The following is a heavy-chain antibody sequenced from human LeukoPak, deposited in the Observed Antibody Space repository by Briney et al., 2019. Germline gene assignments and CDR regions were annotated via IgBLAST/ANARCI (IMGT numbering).Heavy chain of an antibody. CDR3: ARDSDDYYDSSGPLGY. D-gene: IGHD3-22*01. J-gene: IGHJ4*02. CDR1: GLTFSDEY. Sequence: PGGSLRLSCAASGLTFSDEYMSWIRQAPGKGLEWVSYISNTGDFIAYADSVKGRFTISRDNAKNSLYLQMNSLRAEDTAVYYCARDSDDYYDSSGPLGYWGQGTLVTVSS. V-gene: IGHV3-11*04. CDR2: ISNTGDFI.